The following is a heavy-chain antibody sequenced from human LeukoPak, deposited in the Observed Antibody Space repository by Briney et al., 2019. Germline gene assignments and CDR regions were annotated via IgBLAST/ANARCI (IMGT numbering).Heavy chain of an antibody. Sequence: SETLSLTCAVYGGSFSGYYWSWIRQPPGKGLEWIGEINHSGSTNFNSSLKSRVTISVDTSKNQFSLKLSSVTAAGTAVYYCARVSTSWYPLYFDYWGQGTLVTVSS. D-gene: IGHD6-13*01. CDR3: ARVSTSWYPLYFDY. J-gene: IGHJ4*02. CDR2: INHSGST. V-gene: IGHV4-34*01. CDR1: GGSFSGYY.